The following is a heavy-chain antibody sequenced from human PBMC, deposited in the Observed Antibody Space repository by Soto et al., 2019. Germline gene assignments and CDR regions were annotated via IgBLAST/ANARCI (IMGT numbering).Heavy chain of an antibody. CDR2: MNPNSGNT. V-gene: IGHV1-8*01. D-gene: IGHD6-19*01. J-gene: IGHJ4*02. CDR1: AYTFTSYD. Sequence: QVQLVQSGDEVKKPGASVKDSCKASAYTFTSYDINWMRQATGQGLEWMGWMNPNSGNTVYAQKFQGRVTMTRNTSVSTAYMELSSLRSEDTAVYHCARERSSGWYVDYWGQGTLVTVSS. CDR3: ARERSSGWYVDY.